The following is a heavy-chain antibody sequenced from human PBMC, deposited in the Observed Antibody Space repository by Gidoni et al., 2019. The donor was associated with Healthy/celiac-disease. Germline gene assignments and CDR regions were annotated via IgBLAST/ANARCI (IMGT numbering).Heavy chain of an antibody. CDR2: ISYDGSNK. V-gene: IGHV3-30*18. CDR3: AKDLIGYSSGWYDGSAFDI. Sequence: QVQLVESGGGVVQPGRSLRLSCAASGFTFSSYGTHWVRQAPGKGLEWVAVISYDGSNKYYADSVKGRFTISRDNSKNTLYLQMNSLRAEDTAVYYCAKDLIGYSSGWYDGSAFDIWGQGTMVTVSS. CDR1: GFTFSSYG. J-gene: IGHJ3*02. D-gene: IGHD6-19*01.